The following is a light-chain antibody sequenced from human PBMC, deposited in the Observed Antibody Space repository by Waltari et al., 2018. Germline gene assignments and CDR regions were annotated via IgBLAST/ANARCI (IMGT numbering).Light chain of an antibody. CDR1: QSLLYSDGYTY. J-gene: IGKJ1*01. V-gene: IGKV2-30*01. CDR3: MQGTHWPRT. CDR2: KVS. Sequence: DVVMTQSPLSLPVTLGQPASISCRSSQSLLYSDGYTYLNWFHQRPGQSPRRLIYKVSYRDPGVPDRFSGSGSGTDFTLKISRVEAEDVGVYYCMQGTHWPRTFGQGTKVEIK.